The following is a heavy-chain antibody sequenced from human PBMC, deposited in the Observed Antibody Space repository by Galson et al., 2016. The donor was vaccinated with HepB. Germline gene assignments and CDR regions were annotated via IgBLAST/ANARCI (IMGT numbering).Heavy chain of an antibody. D-gene: IGHD2-8*01. J-gene: IGHJ3*02. CDR2: SHSGGTT. Sequence: SLRLSCAASGFTVSSNYMSWVRQAPGKGLEWVAISHSGGTTYYADSVKGRFTISRDNAKNTLYLQVNSLRAKDTAVYYCATGNGHAFVIWCQGAMVTVPS. V-gene: IGHV3-53*01. CDR1: GFTVSSNY. CDR3: ATGNGHAFVI.